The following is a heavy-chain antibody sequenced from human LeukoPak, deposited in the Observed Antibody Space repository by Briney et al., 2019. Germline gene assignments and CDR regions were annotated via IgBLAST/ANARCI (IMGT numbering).Heavy chain of an antibody. J-gene: IGHJ4*02. D-gene: IGHD3-3*01. Sequence: GASVKVSCKASGYTFTCYDINWVRQATGQGLEWMGWMNPNGGNTGYAQKFQGRVTITRNTSISTAYMELSSLRSEDTAVYYCARTYSYWSGYPTLGYWGQGTLVTVSS. CDR1: GYTFTCYD. CDR2: MNPNGGNT. V-gene: IGHV1-8*03. CDR3: ARTYSYWSGYPTLGY.